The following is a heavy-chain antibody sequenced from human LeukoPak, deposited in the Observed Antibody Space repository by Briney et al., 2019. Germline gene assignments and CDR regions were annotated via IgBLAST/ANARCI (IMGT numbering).Heavy chain of an antibody. CDR3: VAGLGAVGAIPFI. J-gene: IGHJ3*02. CDR2: ISSGGSYI. Sequence: GGSLRLSCAASGFTFSSYSMNWVRQAPGKGLEWVSSISSGGSYIHYGDSVKGRFTISRDNAKNSVFLQMNSLRAEDTALYFCVAGLGAVGAIPFIWGQGTMVTVSS. D-gene: IGHD1-26*01. V-gene: IGHV3-21*01. CDR1: GFTFSSYS.